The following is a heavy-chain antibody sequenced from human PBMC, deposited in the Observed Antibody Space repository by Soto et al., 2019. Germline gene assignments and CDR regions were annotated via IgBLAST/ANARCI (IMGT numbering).Heavy chain of an antibody. J-gene: IGHJ4*02. V-gene: IGHV1-18*01. CDR2: ISAYNGNT. Sequence: ASVKVSCKASGYTFTSYGISWVRQAPGQGLEWMGWISAYNGNTNYAQKLQGIVTMTTDTSTSTAHMELRSLRSDDTAVYYCARDFSPEPTYYFDYWGQGTMVKVSS. CDR3: ARDFSPEPTYYFDY. CDR1: GYTFTSYG.